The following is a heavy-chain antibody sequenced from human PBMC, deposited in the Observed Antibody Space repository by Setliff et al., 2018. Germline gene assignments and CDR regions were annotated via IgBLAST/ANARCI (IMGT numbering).Heavy chain of an antibody. CDR3: ARDWFCSGGDCSDVFDF. D-gene: IGHD2-21*02. Sequence: ASVKVSCKTSGFSFTSFGFSWVRQAPGQGLEWMGSISGYTGETNYAQKFQARVTMTADTSTGTAYMELRSLTFDDTAVYYCARDWFCSGGDCSDVFDFWGQGTMVTVSS. CDR1: GFSFTSFG. V-gene: IGHV1-18*01. J-gene: IGHJ3*01. CDR2: ISGYTGET.